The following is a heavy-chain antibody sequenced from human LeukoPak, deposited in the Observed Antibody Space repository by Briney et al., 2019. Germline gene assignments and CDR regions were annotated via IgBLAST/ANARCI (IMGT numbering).Heavy chain of an antibody. V-gene: IGHV4-39*07. J-gene: IGHJ4*02. CDR3: ASWVIGYYYDSSGYYYGHFFDY. Sequence: PSETLSLTCTVSGGSISSSSYYWGWIRQPPGKGLEWIGSIYYSGSTYYNPSLKGRVTISVDTSKNQFSLKLSSVTAADTAVYYCASWVIGYYYDSSGYYYGHFFDYWGQGTLVTVSS. CDR2: IYYSGST. D-gene: IGHD3-22*01. CDR1: GGSISSSSYY.